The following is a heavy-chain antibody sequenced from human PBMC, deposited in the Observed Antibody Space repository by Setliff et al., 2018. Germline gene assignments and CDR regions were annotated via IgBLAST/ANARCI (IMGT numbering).Heavy chain of an antibody. Sequence: ASVKVSCKASGYTFTSYAMHWVRQAPGQRLEWMGWINAGNGNTKYSQKFHGRVTITRDTSASTAYMELSSLRSEDTAVYYCARGATVVIYYYMDVWGKGTTVTVSS. CDR2: INAGNGNT. CDR1: GYTFTSYA. J-gene: IGHJ6*03. V-gene: IGHV1-3*01. D-gene: IGHD4-17*01. CDR3: ARGATVVIYYYMDV.